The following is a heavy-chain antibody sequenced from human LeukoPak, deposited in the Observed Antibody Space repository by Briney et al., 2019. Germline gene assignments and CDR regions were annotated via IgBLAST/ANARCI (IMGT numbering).Heavy chain of an antibody. Sequence: GGSLRLSCSASGFTFSDHAMSWFRRAPGKGLEWVGLIRSNTYGGTTENAASVRGRFTISRDDSKSIAYLQMNSLKTEDTAVYYCSRGGILDPSDYWGQGSLVTVSS. CDR2: IRSNTYGGTT. J-gene: IGHJ4*02. D-gene: IGHD3-16*01. V-gene: IGHV3-49*03. CDR3: SRGGILDPSDY. CDR1: GFTFSDHA.